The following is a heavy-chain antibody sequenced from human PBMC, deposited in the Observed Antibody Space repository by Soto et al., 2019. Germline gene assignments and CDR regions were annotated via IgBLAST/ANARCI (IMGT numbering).Heavy chain of an antibody. V-gene: IGHV3-30-3*01. D-gene: IGHD3-3*01. CDR1: GFTFSSYA. CDR2: ISYDGSNK. CDR3: AKDIERFLGALGD. Sequence: PGGSLRLSCAASGFTFSSYAMHWVRQAPGKGLEWVAVISYDGSNKYYADSVKGRFTISRDNSKNTLYLQMNSLRAEDTALYYCAKDIERFLGALGDWGQGTLVTVSS. J-gene: IGHJ4*02.